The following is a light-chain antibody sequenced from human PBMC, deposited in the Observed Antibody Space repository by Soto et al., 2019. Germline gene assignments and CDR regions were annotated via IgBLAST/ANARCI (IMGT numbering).Light chain of an antibody. CDR3: SSKTSSRTPFV. Sequence: QAVVTQPASVSGSRGQAIAISCTGTSSDVGGYNYVSWYQQHPGNAPRLMIYEVNNRPSGVPNRFSGSKSGNTASLTISGLQAEDEADYYCSSKTSSRTPFVFGTGTKVTVL. CDR2: EVN. V-gene: IGLV2-14*01. J-gene: IGLJ1*01. CDR1: SSDVGGYNY.